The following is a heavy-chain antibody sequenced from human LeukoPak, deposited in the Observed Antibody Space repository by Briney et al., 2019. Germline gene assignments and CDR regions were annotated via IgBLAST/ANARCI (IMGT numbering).Heavy chain of an antibody. Sequence: GGSLRLSCAASGFTFSSYAMNWVRQAPGKGLESVSTISGSDGSAYYADSVKGRFTISRDNSKNTLYLQMNSLSAEDTAVYYYAKGRGSGWSSLDYWGQGTLVTVSS. D-gene: IGHD6-19*01. CDR1: GFTFSSYA. J-gene: IGHJ4*02. CDR3: AKGRGSGWSSLDY. V-gene: IGHV3-23*01. CDR2: ISGSDGSA.